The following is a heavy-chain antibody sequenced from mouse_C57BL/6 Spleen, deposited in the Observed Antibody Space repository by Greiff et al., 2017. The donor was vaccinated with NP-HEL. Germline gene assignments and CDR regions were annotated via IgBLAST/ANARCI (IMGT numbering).Heavy chain of an antibody. V-gene: IGHV1-5*01. CDR1: GYTLTSYW. Sequence: VQLQQSGTVLARPGASVKMSCKTSGYTLTSYWMHWVNQRPGQGLEWIGAIYPGNSDTSYNQKFKGKAKLTAVTSASTAYMELSSLTNEDSAVYYCTRPYGKSRGMDYWGQGTSVTVSS. D-gene: IGHD2-1*01. CDR3: TRPYGKSRGMDY. CDR2: IYPGNSDT. J-gene: IGHJ4*01.